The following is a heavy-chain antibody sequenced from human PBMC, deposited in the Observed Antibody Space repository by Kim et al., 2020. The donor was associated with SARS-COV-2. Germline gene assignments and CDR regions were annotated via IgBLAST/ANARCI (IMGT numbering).Heavy chain of an antibody. CDR1: GYTFTSYA. Sequence: ASVKVSCKASGYTFTSYAMHWVRQAPGQRLEWMGWINAGNGNTKYSQKFQGRVTITRDTSASTAYMELSSLRSEDTAVYYCARELVAATQSYYYYGMDVWGQGTTVTVSS. CDR2: INAGNGNT. V-gene: IGHV1-3*01. CDR3: ARELVAATQSYYYYGMDV. J-gene: IGHJ6*02. D-gene: IGHD2-15*01.